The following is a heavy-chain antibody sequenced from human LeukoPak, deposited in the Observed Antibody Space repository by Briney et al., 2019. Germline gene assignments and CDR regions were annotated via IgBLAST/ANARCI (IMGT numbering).Heavy chain of an antibody. J-gene: IGHJ5*02. D-gene: IGHD6-19*01. CDR3: AKTSSGWRVNWFDP. Sequence: AGSLRLSCAASGFTFSSYAMSWVRQAPGKGLEWVSAISDSGGSTYYADSVKRLITISRDNSKNSPLQQIAILRAEDTAFYYCAKTSSGWRVNWFDPWGQGTLVNVSS. CDR2: ISDSGGST. CDR1: GFTFSSYA. V-gene: IGHV3-23*01.